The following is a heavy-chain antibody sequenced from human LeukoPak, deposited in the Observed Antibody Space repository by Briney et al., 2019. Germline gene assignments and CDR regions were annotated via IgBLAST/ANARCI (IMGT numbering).Heavy chain of an antibody. V-gene: IGHV3-23*01. CDR3: AKYVTPPRTYCYGLDV. Sequence: GGSLRLSCAASGFIFSSYAMNWVRQAPGKGLEWVSGISGSGDATFYADPVKGRFTISRDNSKNTLYLQMNSLRGDDTAVYYCAKYVTPPRTYCYGLDVWGQGTTVTVSS. D-gene: IGHD1-14*01. CDR2: ISGSGDAT. CDR1: GFIFSSYA. J-gene: IGHJ6*02.